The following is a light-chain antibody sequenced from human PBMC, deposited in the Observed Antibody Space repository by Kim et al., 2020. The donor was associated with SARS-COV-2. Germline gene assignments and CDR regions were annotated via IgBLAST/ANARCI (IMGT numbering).Light chain of an antibody. CDR3: GTWDSSLSVVV. V-gene: IGLV1-51*01. CDR1: NSNIGNNY. J-gene: IGLJ2*01. Sequence: QSVLTQPPSVSAAPRQRVTISCSGSNSNIGNNYISWYQQLPGVAPKLLIYDNNQLPSGIPDRFSGSKSGTSATLGITGLQTGDEADYYCGTWDSSLSVVVFGGGTQLTVL. CDR2: DNN.